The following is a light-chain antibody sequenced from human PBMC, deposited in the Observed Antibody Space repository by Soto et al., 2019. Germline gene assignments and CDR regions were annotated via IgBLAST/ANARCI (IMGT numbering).Light chain of an antibody. J-gene: IGKJ4*01. CDR3: QQANRFPLT. CDR1: QGITSW. CDR2: DTS. Sequence: DVQVTQSPSSVSASVGDRVTITCRASQGITSWAVWYQQKAGKAPKLLIYDTSILQSGVSSRFSGSGSGADFTLTISSLQPADSGIYYCQQANRFPLTFGGGTKVEIK. V-gene: IGKV1-12*01.